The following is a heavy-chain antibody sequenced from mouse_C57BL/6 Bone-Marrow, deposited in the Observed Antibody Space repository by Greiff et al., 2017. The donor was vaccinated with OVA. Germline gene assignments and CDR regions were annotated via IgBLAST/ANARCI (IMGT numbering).Heavy chain of an antibody. V-gene: IGHV1-54*01. D-gene: IGHD1-1*01. J-gene: IGHJ2*01. CDR2: INPGSGGT. CDR1: GYAFTNYL. CDR3: ARYYYGSSYPHY. Sequence: VQLQQSGAELVRPGTSVKVSCKASGYAFTNYLIEWVKQRPGQGLEWIGVINPGSGGTNYNEKFKGKATLTADKSSSTAYMQLSSLTSEDSAVYFCARYYYGSSYPHYWGQGTTLKVSS.